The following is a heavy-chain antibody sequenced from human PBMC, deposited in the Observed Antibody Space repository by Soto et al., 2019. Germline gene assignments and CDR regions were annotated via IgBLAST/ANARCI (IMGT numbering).Heavy chain of an antibody. CDR1: GYTFTNYA. D-gene: IGHD2-21*02. J-gene: IGHJ4*02. CDR3: ARSMVVVTALDY. CDR2: INAGNGNT. V-gene: IGHV1-3*01. Sequence: GASVKVSCKASGYTFTNYAMHWVRQAPGQRLEWMGWINAGNGNTKYSQKFQGRVTITRDTSASTAYMELSSLRSEDTAVYYCARSMVVVTALDYWGQGTLVTVTS.